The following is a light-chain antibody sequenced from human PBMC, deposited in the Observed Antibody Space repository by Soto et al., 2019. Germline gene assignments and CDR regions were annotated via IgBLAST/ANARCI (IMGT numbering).Light chain of an antibody. Sequence: DSHLTQNPPVLSGSVVDRFTITCLASQGISSYLAWYQQKPGKAPKLLIYAASTLQSGVPLRFSGSGSGTSFTLTISSLQPEDFATYYCQQLLSYPITFGQGTRLEIK. CDR3: QQLLSYPIT. V-gene: IGKV1-9*01. CDR2: AAS. J-gene: IGKJ5*01. CDR1: QGISSY.